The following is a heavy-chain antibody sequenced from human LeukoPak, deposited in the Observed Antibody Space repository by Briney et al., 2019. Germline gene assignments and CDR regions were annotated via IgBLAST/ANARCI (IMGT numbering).Heavy chain of an antibody. Sequence: GGSLRLSCAASGSTFSSYAMSWVRQAPGKGLEWVSAISGSGGSTYYADSVKGRFTISRDNSKNTLYLQMNSLRAEDTAVYYCAKAHLEWLLGIGYWGQGTLVTVSS. CDR3: AKAHLEWLLGIGY. D-gene: IGHD3-3*01. CDR2: ISGSGGST. CDR1: GSTFSSYA. J-gene: IGHJ4*02. V-gene: IGHV3-23*01.